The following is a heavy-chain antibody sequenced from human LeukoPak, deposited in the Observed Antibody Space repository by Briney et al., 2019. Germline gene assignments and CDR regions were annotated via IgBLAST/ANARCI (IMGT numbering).Heavy chain of an antibody. CDR3: ARERRRDGYNYKDY. CDR1: GFTFSAYG. D-gene: IGHD5-24*01. V-gene: IGHV3-30*04. CDR2: ISYDGSYQ. Sequence: PGGSLRLSCAVSGFTFSAYGMHWVRQAPGKGLEWVAVISYDGSYQAYADSVKGRFTVFRDSSKNTLYLQLNSLRTEDTGLYYCARERRRDGYNYKDYWGQGTQVSVSS. J-gene: IGHJ4*02.